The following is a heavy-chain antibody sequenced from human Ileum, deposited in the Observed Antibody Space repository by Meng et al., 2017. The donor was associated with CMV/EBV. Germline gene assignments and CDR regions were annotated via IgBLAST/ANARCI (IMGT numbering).Heavy chain of an antibody. CDR2: IYYSGST. Sequence: GGSISDSSYYWGWIRQPPGKGLDWIASIYYSGSTYYNPSLKSRVTISVDTSKNQFSLKLSSVTAADTAVYYCAREGSITGTTAVLDPWGQGTLVTVSS. V-gene: IGHV4-39*02. CDR1: GGSISDSSYY. J-gene: IGHJ5*02. D-gene: IGHD1-20*01. CDR3: AREGSITGTTAVLDP.